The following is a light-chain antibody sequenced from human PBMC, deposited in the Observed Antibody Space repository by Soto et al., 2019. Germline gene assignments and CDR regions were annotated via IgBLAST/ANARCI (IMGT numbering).Light chain of an antibody. CDR3: QQYKEWPPYT. V-gene: IGKV3-15*01. Sequence: EILMTQSQATLYFSPGERATLSCRASQRISSNVAWYQQKPGQAPRLLIYGASTRATGVPARFSGGGSGTEFTLTISSLQSEDFAVDFCQQYKEWPPYTFGQGTKLEIK. CDR1: QRISSN. CDR2: GAS. J-gene: IGKJ2*01.